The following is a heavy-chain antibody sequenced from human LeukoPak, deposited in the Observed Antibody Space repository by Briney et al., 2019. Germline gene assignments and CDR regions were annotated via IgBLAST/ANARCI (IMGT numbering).Heavy chain of an antibody. Sequence: ASVKVSCKASGYTFTSYAIHWVRQAPGQRLEWMGWVNADNSNTKYSQEFQGRVTITRDTSASTAYMDLNSLRSEDMAVYYCAVGDYYYDTRFDYWGQGTLVTVSS. D-gene: IGHD3-22*01. CDR2: VNADNSNT. V-gene: IGHV1-3*03. CDR3: AVGDYYYDTRFDY. CDR1: GYTFTSYA. J-gene: IGHJ4*02.